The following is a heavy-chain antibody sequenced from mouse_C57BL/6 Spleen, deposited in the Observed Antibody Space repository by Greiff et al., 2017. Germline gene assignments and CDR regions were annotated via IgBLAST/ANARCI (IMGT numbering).Heavy chain of an antibody. V-gene: IGHV1-39*01. Sequence: EVKLVESGPELVKPGASVKISCKASGYSFSDYNMNWVKQSNGKSLEWIGVINPNYGTTSYNQKFKGKATLTVDQSSSPAYMQLNSLTSEDSAVYYCARTAYYSNLYAMDYWGQGTSVTVSS. J-gene: IGHJ4*01. CDR3: ARTAYYSNLYAMDY. D-gene: IGHD2-5*01. CDR2: INPNYGTT. CDR1: GYSFSDYN.